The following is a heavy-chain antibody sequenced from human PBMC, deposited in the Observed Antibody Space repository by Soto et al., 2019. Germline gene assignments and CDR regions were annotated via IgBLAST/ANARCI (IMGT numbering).Heavy chain of an antibody. CDR1: GGTFNIYN. V-gene: IGHV1-69*01. CDR3: ARDETGDSYYYYYGMDV. J-gene: IGHJ6*02. D-gene: IGHD7-27*01. Sequence: QVQLVQSGAEVKKPGSSVKVSCKASGGTFNIYNINWVRQAPGQRLEWIGGILPIFGTTNYAQRFQGRLTIIADDSTSTAYMELSSLRAEETAVYYCARDETGDSYYYYYGMDVWGQGTTVTVTS. CDR2: ILPIFGTT.